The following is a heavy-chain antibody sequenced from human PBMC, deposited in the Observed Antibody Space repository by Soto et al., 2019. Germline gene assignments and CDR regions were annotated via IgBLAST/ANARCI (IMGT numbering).Heavy chain of an antibody. D-gene: IGHD2-2*01. Sequence: GGSLRLSCAASGFTFSSYAMSWVRQAPGKGLEWVSAISGSGGSTYYADSVKGRFTISRDNSKNTLYLQMNSLRAEDTAVYYCARELEYPPDYGMDVWGQGTTVTVSS. V-gene: IGHV3-23*01. CDR1: GFTFSSYA. CDR2: ISGSGGST. CDR3: ARELEYPPDYGMDV. J-gene: IGHJ6*02.